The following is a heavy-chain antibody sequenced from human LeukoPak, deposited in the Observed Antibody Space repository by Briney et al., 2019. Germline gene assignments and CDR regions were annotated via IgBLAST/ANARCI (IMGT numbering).Heavy chain of an antibody. CDR2: IYPGDSDT. V-gene: IGHV5-51*01. CDR3: ARRVHSGNYYYFDY. J-gene: IGHJ4*02. D-gene: IGHD1-26*01. CDR1: GYSFTTYW. Sequence: GESLKISCKGSGYSFTTYWIGWVRQMPGKGLEWMGIIYPGDSDTRYSPPFQGQVTISADKSISTAFLQWSSLKASDTAMYYCARRVHSGNYYYFDYWGQGTLVTISS.